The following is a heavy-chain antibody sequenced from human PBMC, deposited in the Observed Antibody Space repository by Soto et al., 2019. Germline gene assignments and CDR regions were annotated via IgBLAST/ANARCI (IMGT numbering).Heavy chain of an antibody. D-gene: IGHD6-13*01. Sequence: QVQLQESGPGLVKSSETLSLTCTVSGGSMRNYFWTWIRQPPGEGLEWIVYIHYSGTTSFFPSYNPSLRSRVTISEDTSKNQFSLKLLSVTTADPAVYFCAAGEASSRNLAPYYLDFWGQGTLVTVSS. V-gene: IGHV4-59*01. CDR2: IHYSGTT. CDR1: GGSMRNYF. CDR3: AAGEASSRNLAPYYLDF. J-gene: IGHJ4*02.